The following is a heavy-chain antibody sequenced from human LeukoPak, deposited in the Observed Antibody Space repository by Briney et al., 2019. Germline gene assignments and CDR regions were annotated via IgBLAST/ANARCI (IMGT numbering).Heavy chain of an antibody. Sequence: ASVKVSCKASGYTFTSYGISWVRQAPGQGLEWMGWISAYNGNTNYAQKLQGRVTMTTDTSTSTAYMELRSLRSDDTAVYYCARDVMSSGWYSFDYWGQGTLVTVSS. V-gene: IGHV1-18*01. CDR1: GYTFTSYG. CDR3: ARDVMSSGWYSFDY. CDR2: ISAYNGNT. D-gene: IGHD6-19*01. J-gene: IGHJ4*02.